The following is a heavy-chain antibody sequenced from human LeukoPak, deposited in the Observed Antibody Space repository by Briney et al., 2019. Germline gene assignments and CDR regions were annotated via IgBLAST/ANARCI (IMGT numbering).Heavy chain of an antibody. CDR3: ARAITMVRGVIIPLGVY. CDR1: GGXFSSYA. D-gene: IGHD3-10*01. Sequence: SVTVSCKASGGXFSSYAISWVRQAPGQGLEWMGGIIPIFGTANYAQKFQGRVTITADESTSTAYMELSSLRSEDTAVYYCARAITMVRGVIIPLGVYWGQGTLVTVSS. J-gene: IGHJ4*02. CDR2: IIPIFGTA. V-gene: IGHV1-69*13.